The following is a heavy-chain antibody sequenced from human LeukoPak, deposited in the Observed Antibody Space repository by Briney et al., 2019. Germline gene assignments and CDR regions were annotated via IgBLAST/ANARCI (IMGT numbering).Heavy chain of an antibody. CDR3: ATSTKTVRPDSWDS. CDR1: GGSFDGYS. V-gene: IGHV4-34*01. CDR2: INLGGST. D-gene: IGHD6-6*01. Sequence: SETLSLTCAIYGGSFDGYSWSWIRQSPGEGLEWIGEINLGGSTNYNPSLKSRVTMTIDTSKKEVSLKLTSVTAADTSIYFCATSTKTVRPDSWDSWGQGTLVSVSS. J-gene: IGHJ4*02.